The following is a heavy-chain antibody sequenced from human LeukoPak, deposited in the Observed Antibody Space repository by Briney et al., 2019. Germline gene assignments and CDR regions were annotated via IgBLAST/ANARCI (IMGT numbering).Heavy chain of an antibody. Sequence: PSETLSLTCTVSGGSISSSSYYWGWIRQPPGKGLEWFGSIYYSGSTYYNPSLKSRVTISVATSKNQFSLTLSLVTAADTAVYYCARGESRGWYPEGWFDPWGQGTLVTVSS. CDR2: IYYSGST. CDR1: GGSISSSSYY. J-gene: IGHJ5*02. CDR3: ARGESRGWYPEGWFDP. D-gene: IGHD3-22*01. V-gene: IGHV4-39*07.